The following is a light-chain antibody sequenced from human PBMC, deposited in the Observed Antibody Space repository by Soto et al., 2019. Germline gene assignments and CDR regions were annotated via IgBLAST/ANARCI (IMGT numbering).Light chain of an antibody. J-gene: IGLJ3*02. CDR1: SSNIGGNT. V-gene: IGLV1-44*01. Sequence: QSVLTQPPSASGTPGQRVTMSCSGSSSNIGGNTVNWYQQMPGTAPKLLIYSNDQRPSGVPVRFSGSKSGTSASLAISGLQSEDEADYYCAAWDDSVNGWVFGGGTKLTVL. CDR3: AAWDDSVNGWV. CDR2: SND.